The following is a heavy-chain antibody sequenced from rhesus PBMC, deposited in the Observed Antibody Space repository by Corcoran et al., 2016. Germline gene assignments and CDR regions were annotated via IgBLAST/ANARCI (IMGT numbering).Heavy chain of an antibody. CDR2: ISYTSKTI. CDR3: TRVAYGGY. Sequence: EVQPLESGGGLVQPGGSVRLSGTVSGFSLCVLAMTWVRQAPEKGLEWVSYISYTSKTIYYADSVKGRFTISRDTAKNSLSLQMSSLRAEDTAVYYCTRVAYGGYWGQGVLVTVSS. V-gene: IGHV3-136*01. CDR1: GFSLCVLA. D-gene: IGHD4-29*01. J-gene: IGHJ4*01.